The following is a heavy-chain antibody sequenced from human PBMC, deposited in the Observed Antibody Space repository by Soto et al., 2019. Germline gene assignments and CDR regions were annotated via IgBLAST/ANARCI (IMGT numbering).Heavy chain of an antibody. V-gene: IGHV4-59*01. CDR2: IYYSGST. Sequence: PSETLSLTCTVSGGSISSYYWSWIRQPPGKGLEWIGYIYYSGSTNYNPSLKSRVTISVDTSKNQFSLKLSSVTAADTAVYYCARDRVDTIFGVVRHASASYYYGMDVWGQGTTVTVSS. D-gene: IGHD3-3*01. J-gene: IGHJ6*02. CDR3: ARDRVDTIFGVVRHASASYYYGMDV. CDR1: GGSISSYY.